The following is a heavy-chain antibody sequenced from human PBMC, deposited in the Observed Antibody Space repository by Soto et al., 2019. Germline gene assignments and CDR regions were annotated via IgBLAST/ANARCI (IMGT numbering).Heavy chain of an antibody. J-gene: IGHJ3*02. CDR3: AREMDCSGGSCYAGAFDI. CDR1: GFTFSDYY. D-gene: IGHD2-15*01. CDR2: ISSSGSTI. V-gene: IGHV3-11*01. Sequence: QVQLVESGGGLVKPGGSLRLSCAASGFTFSDYYMSWIRQAPGKGLEWDSYISSSGSTIYYADSVKGRFTISRDNAKNSLYLKMNSVIAEDPAVYYCAREMDCSGGSCYAGAFDIWGQGKMVTVSS.